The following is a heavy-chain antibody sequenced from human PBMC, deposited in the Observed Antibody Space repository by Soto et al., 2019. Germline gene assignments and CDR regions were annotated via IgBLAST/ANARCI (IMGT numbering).Heavy chain of an antibody. V-gene: IGHV4-39*01. J-gene: IGHJ5*02. CDR2: IYYSGST. D-gene: IGHD2-15*01. Sequence: SETLSLTCTVSGGSISSSSYYWGWIRQPPGKGLEWIGSIYYSGSTYYNPSLKSRVTISVDTSKNQFSLKLSSVTAADTAVYYCARGGYCSGGSCYNWFDPWGQGTLVTVS. CDR1: GGSISSSSYY. CDR3: ARGGYCSGGSCYNWFDP.